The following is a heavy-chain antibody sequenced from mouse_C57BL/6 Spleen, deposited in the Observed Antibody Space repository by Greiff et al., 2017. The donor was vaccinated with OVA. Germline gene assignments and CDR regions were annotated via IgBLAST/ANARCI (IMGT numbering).Heavy chain of an antibody. V-gene: IGHV1-72*01. CDR1: GYTFTSYW. D-gene: IGHD2-1*01. CDR3: ARSEGNYGFAY. J-gene: IGHJ3*01. CDR2: IDPNSGGT. Sequence: QVQLKQPGAELVKPGASVKLSCKASGYTFTSYWMHWVKQRPGRGLEWIGRIDPNSGGTKYNEKFKSKATLTVDKPSSTAYMQLSSLTSEDSAVYYWARSEGNYGFAYWGQGTLVTVSA.